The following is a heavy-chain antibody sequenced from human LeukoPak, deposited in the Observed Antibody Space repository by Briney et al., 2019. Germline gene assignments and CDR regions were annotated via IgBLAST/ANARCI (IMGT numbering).Heavy chain of an antibody. CDR1: GFTVSNEN. Sequence: GGSLRLSCAASGFTVSNENINWVRQAPGKGLEWVAIIWYDGSNKYYADSVKGRFTISRDNSKNTLYLQMNSLRAEDTAVYYCARSYYXXTPYFD. J-gene: IGHJ4*01. D-gene: IGHD3-10*01. V-gene: IGHV3-33*08. CDR3: ARSYYXXTPYFD. CDR2: IWYDGSNK.